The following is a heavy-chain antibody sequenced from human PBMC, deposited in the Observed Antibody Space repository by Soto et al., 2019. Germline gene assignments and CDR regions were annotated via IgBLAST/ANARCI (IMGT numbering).Heavy chain of an antibody. CDR3: ARRYGGNFDY. CDR1: CCPIRCFF. Sequence: SETLSPPLPFSCCPIRCFFLGWIRQPPGKGLEWIGYIYYSGSTNYNPSLKSRVTISVDTSKNQFSLKLTPVTAADTAVYYCARRYGGNFDYWGQGTLVTVSS. V-gene: IGHV4-59*01. J-gene: IGHJ4*02. CDR2: IYYSGST. D-gene: IGHD1-26*01.